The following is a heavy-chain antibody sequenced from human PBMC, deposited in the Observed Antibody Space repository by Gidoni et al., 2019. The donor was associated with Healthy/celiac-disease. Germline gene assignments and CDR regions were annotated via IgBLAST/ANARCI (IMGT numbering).Heavy chain of an antibody. Sequence: QVQLVQAGAEAKKPGASVKVTCKAYGYTFTGYYMHCVLRAPGQGLEWMGWINPNRGGTNSAQKLQGWVTMTRDTSISTAYMELSRLRSDDTAVYYCARAHCSSTSCYIDYWGQGTLVTVSS. J-gene: IGHJ4*02. D-gene: IGHD2-2*02. V-gene: IGHV1-2*04. CDR2: INPNRGGT. CDR3: ARAHCSSTSCYIDY. CDR1: GYTFTGYY.